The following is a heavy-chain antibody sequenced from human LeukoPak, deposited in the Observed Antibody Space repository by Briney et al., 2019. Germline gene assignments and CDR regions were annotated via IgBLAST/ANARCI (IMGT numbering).Heavy chain of an antibody. CDR1: GYTFTSYD. V-gene: IGHV1-8*01. CDR3: ATERITMVRGVIVALYGMDV. J-gene: IGHJ6*02. CDR2: MNPNSGNT. Sequence: RASVKVSCKASGYTFTSYDINWVRQATGQGLEWMGWMNPNSGNTGYAQKFQGRVTMTEDTSTDTAYMELSSLRSEDTAVYYCATERITMVRGVIVALYGMDVWGQGTTVTVSS. D-gene: IGHD3-10*01.